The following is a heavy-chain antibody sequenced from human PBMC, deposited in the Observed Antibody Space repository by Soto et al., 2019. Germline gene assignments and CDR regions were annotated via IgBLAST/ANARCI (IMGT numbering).Heavy chain of an antibody. Sequence: EVQLVESGGGLVKPGGSLRLSCAGSGFTFSSYSMNWVRQAPGKGLEWVSSISSSSSYIYYADSVKGRFTISRDNAKNSLYLQMNSLRAEDTAVYYCARLADVVVVAATLFKSAPPAPGLDYWGQGTLVTVSS. CDR2: ISSSSSYI. D-gene: IGHD2-15*01. J-gene: IGHJ4*02. CDR3: ARLADVVVVAATLFKSAPPAPGLDY. V-gene: IGHV3-21*01. CDR1: GFTFSSYS.